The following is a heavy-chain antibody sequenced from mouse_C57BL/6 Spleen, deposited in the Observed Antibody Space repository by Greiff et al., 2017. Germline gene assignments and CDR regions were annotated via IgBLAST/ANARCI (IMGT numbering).Heavy chain of an antibody. CDR3: ARDEEAMDY. Sequence: VQLKESGGGLVKPGGSLKLSCAASGFTFSSYAMSWVRQTPEKRLEWVATISDGGSYTYYPDNVKGRFTISRDNAKNNLYLQMSHLKSEDTAMYYCARDEEAMDYWGQGTSVTVSS. J-gene: IGHJ4*01. CDR1: GFTFSSYA. CDR2: ISDGGSYT. V-gene: IGHV5-4*01.